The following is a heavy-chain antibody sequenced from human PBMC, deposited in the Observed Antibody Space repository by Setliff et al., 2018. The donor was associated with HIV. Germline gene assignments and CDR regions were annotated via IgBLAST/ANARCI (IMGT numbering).Heavy chain of an antibody. Sequence: PGGSLRLSCAASGFTFNSYNMNWVRQAPGKGLDWVSSISSRSSALYYADSVRGRFTISRDNAKNSLYLQMNSLRAEDTAVYFCARGREVVPLWGQGTLVTVSS. CDR1: GFTFNSYN. CDR2: ISSRSSAL. D-gene: IGHD2-15*01. CDR3: ARGREVVPL. J-gene: IGHJ4*02. V-gene: IGHV3-21*01.